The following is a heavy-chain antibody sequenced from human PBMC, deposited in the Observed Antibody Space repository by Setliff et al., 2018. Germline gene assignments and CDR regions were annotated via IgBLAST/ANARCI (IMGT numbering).Heavy chain of an antibody. CDR3: VRPSAGYSRPFDV. J-gene: IGHJ3*01. CDR2: IYAGDSGNI. Sequence: GESLKISCKDPGYLFSISWIGWVRQVPGKGLDWMGLIYAGDSGNIRYSPSFQGQVTISVDTSINTAYLQWSTLQASDTAMYYCVRPSAGYSRPFDVWGQGTMVTVSS. CDR1: GYLFSISW. V-gene: IGHV5-51*01. D-gene: IGHD2-15*01.